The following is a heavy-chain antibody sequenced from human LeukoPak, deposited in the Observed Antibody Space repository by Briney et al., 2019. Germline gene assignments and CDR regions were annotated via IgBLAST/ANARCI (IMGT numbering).Heavy chain of an antibody. V-gene: IGHV3-48*01. CDR3: PRASSPGWFDP. J-gene: IGHJ5*02. Sequence: GGSLRLSCAASGFTFSSYSMNWVRQAPGKGLGWVSYISSSSSTIYYADSVKGRFTISRDNAKNSLYLQMNSLRAEDTAVYYCPRASSPGWFDPWGQGTLVTVSS. CDR2: ISSSSSTI. CDR1: GFTFSSYS.